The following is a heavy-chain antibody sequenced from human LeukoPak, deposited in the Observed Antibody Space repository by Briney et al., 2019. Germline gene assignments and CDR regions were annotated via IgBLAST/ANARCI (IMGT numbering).Heavy chain of an antibody. CDR1: GYTFTSYG. CDR2: ISAYNGNT. V-gene: IGHV1-18*01. Sequence: ASVKVSCKASGYTFTSYGISWVRQAPGQGLEWMGWISAYNGNTNYAQKLQGRVTMTTDTSTSTAYMELRSLRSDDTAVYYCARDLPGGKYDILTGYLGYYYYYMDVWGKGTTVTISS. CDR3: ARDLPGGKYDILTGYLGYYYYYMDV. J-gene: IGHJ6*03. D-gene: IGHD3-9*01.